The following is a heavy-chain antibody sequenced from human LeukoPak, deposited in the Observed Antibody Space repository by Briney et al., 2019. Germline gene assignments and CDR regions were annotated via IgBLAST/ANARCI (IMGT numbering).Heavy chain of an antibody. J-gene: IGHJ4*02. CDR3: ARFSQYFDTSSHYLDY. Sequence: PSETLSLTCTVSGGSINNYYWSWVRQPPGEGLEWIAYIFYNGGTNYNPSLKTRVTISVDTSKNQFSLRLNSVGAADTAVYYCARFSQYFDTSSHYLDYWGQGILVTVSS. D-gene: IGHD3-22*01. CDR1: GGSINNYY. V-gene: IGHV4-59*08. CDR2: IFYNGGT.